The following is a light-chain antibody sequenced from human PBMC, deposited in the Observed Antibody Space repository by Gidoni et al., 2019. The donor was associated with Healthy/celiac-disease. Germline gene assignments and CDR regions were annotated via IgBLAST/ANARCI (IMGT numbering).Light chain of an antibody. V-gene: IGLV1-51*01. CDR2: DNN. CDR3: GTWDSSLSAEV. J-gene: IGLJ2*01. Sequence: QSVLTQPPSVSAAPGQKVTFSCSGSSSNIGNNYVSWYQQLPGTAPKLLIYDNNKRPSGIPDRFSGSKSGTSATLGITGLQTGDEADYYCGTWDSSLSAEVFGGGTKLTVL. CDR1: SSNIGNNY.